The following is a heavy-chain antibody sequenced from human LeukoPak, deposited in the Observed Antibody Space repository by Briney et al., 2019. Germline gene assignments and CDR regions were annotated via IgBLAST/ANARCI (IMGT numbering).Heavy chain of an antibody. J-gene: IGHJ4*02. D-gene: IGHD3-10*01. Sequence: GGSLRLSYVASGFTFDDYGIGWVRQAPGKGLEWVSGINWNGGSTDYADSVKGRFTISRDNAKNSVSLRVEDTALYHCVLTSGSGSYRGYLNYWGQGTLVTVSS. CDR2: INWNGGST. CDR3: VLTSGSGSYRGYLNY. V-gene: IGHV3-20*01. CDR1: GFTFDDYG.